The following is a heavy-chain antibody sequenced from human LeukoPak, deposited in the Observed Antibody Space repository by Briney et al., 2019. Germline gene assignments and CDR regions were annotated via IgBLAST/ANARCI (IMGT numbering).Heavy chain of an antibody. V-gene: IGHV4-34*01. D-gene: IGHD6-13*01. CDR2: INHSGST. Sequence: PSHSLSLTCSVYGGSVSGSYWSWIRQPPGKGLEWIGEINHSGSTNYNPSLKSRVTISVDTSKNQFSQKLSSLTAADTAVYDCAREAAAAGYWPLRDYYMDVWGKGTTVTVSS. CDR1: GGSVSGSY. J-gene: IGHJ6*03. CDR3: AREAAAAGYWPLRDYYMDV.